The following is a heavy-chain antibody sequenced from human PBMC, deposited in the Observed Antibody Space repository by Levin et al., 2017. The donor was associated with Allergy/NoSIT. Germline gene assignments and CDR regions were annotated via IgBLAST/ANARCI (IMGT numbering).Heavy chain of an antibody. CDR1: GGSISSGGYY. J-gene: IGHJ6*02. CDR2: IYYSGST. D-gene: IGHD3-10*01. Sequence: SETLSLTCTVSGGSISSGGYYWSWIRQHPGKGLEWIGYIYYSGSTYYNPSLKSRVTISVDTSKNQFSLKLSSVTAADTAVYYCARLPGSPYYYGMDVWGQGTTVTVSS. V-gene: IGHV4-31*03. CDR3: ARLPGSPYYYGMDV.